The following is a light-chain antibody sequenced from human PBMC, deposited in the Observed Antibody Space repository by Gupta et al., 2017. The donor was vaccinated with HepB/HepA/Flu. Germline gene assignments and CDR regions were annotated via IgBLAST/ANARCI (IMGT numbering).Light chain of an antibody. J-gene: IGKJ1*01. CDR3: QNYNSAPPERT. CDR1: QGISNY. CDR2: AAS. V-gene: IGKV1-27*01. Sequence: DIQMTQSPSSLSASVGDKVTITCRASQGISNYLAWHQQKPGKVPNLLIYAASTLQSGVPSRFSGSGSGTDFTLTISSPQPEDVATYYCQNYNSAPPERTFGQGTKVEIK.